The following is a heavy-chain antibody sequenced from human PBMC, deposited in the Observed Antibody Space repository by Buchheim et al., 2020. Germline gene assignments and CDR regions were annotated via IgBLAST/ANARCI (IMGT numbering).Heavy chain of an antibody. CDR1: GYSFTNYW. CDR2: VYPGVSDT. CDR3: ARKSMIVGDGWPDY. D-gene: IGHD2-21*01. V-gene: IGHV5-51*01. J-gene: IGHJ4*02. Sequence: EVQLVQSGAEVKKPGESLKISCKGSGYSFTNYWIGWVRQMPGKGLEWMGIVYPGVSDTRYSPSFQCQVTISVVKSISTAYLQLSSLKASDTAMYFCARKSMIVGDGWPDYWGQGT.